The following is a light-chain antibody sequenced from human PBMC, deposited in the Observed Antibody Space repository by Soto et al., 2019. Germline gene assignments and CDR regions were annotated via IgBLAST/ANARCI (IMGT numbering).Light chain of an antibody. J-gene: IGLJ1*01. V-gene: IGLV2-14*01. CDR1: SSDVGGYNY. CDR2: EVT. CDR3: SSFTSRFTFNYI. Sequence: QSALTQPASVSGSPGQSITISCTGTSSDVGGYNYVSWYQQHPGKAPKIIIYEVTNRPSGVSNRFSGSKSGNTASLPISGLQAEDDADYYCSSFTSRFTFNYIFGTGTKLTVL.